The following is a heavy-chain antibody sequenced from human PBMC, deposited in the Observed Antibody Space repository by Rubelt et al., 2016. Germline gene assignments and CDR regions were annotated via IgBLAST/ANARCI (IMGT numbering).Heavy chain of an antibody. CDR3: ARAPWLQSDPDY. Sequence: DGTNKYYADSVKGRFTISRDNSKNTLYLQMNSLRAEDTAVYYCARAPWLQSDPDYWGQGTLVTVSS. CDR2: DGTNK. D-gene: IGHD5-24*01. V-gene: IGHV3-30*01. J-gene: IGHJ4*02.